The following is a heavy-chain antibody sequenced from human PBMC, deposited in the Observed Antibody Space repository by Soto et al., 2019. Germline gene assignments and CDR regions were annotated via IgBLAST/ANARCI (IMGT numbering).Heavy chain of an antibody. D-gene: IGHD6-13*01. V-gene: IGHV4-31*03. CDR1: GGSISSGDFY. J-gene: IGHJ3*02. CDR2: IYYSGST. CDR3: ARSISSARNAFDI. Sequence: QVQLQESGPGLVKPSQTLSLTCTVSGGSISSGDFYWSWIRQHPGKGLEWIGYIYYSGSTFYNPSLKSRVTISVDTSKNQFSLKLSSVTAADTAVYYCARSISSARNAFDIWGQGTMVTVSS.